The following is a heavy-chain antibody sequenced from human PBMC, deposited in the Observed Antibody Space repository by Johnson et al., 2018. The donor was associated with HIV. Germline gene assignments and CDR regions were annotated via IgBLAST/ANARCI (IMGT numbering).Heavy chain of an antibody. V-gene: IGHV3-9*01. D-gene: IGHD3-22*01. Sequence: VQLVESGGGVVQPGRSLRLSCAASGFTFDDYGMSWVRQAPGKGLEWVSGISWNSGSIGYADSVKGRFTISRDNAKNSLYLQMNSLRAEYTALYYCAKALGIVVVLDAFDIWGQGTMVTVSS. CDR2: ISWNSGSI. CDR3: AKALGIVVVLDAFDI. CDR1: GFTFDDYG. J-gene: IGHJ3*02.